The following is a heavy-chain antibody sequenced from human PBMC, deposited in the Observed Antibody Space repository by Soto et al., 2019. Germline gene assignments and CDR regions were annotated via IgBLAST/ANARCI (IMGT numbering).Heavy chain of an antibody. D-gene: IGHD6-19*01. J-gene: IGHJ5*01. Sequence: QITLKESGPTLVKPTQTLTLTCTFSGFSLTTSGVGVGWIRQPPGKALEWLALIYWDDDKRYSPSLKSRLTLTKAPSSTLAALTITNTGPVDTATCFCAPRAGFVEFDSCGQGTIVTVSS. V-gene: IGHV2-5*02. CDR3: APRAGFVEFDS. CDR2: IYWDDDK. CDR1: GFSLTTSGVG.